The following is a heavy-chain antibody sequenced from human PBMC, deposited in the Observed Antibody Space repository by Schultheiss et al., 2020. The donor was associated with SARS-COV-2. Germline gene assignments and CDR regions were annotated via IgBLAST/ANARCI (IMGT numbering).Heavy chain of an antibody. CDR2: INHSGST. D-gene: IGHD3-3*01. J-gene: IGHJ4*02. CDR3: ARARITIFGVVIIYFDY. V-gene: IGHV4-34*01. Sequence: SETLSLTCAVYGGSFRGYYWSWIRQPPGKGLEWIGEINHSGSTNYNPSLKSRVTISVDTSKNQFSLKLSSVTAADTAVYYCARARITIFGVVIIYFDYWGQGTLVTVSS. CDR1: GGSFRGYY.